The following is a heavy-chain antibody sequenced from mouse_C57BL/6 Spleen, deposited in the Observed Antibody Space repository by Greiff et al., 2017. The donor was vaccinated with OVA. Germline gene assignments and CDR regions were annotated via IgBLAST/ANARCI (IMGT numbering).Heavy chain of an antibody. CDR3: AQESENFPGYFDY. Sequence: VQLQPSGPELVKPGASVKLSCKASGYTFTSYDINWVKQRPGQGLEWIGWIYPRDGSTKYNEKFKGKATLTVDTSSSTAYMELHSLTSEDSAVYFCAQESENFPGYFDYWGQGTTLTVSS. V-gene: IGHV1-85*01. CDR2: IYPRDGST. CDR1: GYTFTSYD. J-gene: IGHJ2*01.